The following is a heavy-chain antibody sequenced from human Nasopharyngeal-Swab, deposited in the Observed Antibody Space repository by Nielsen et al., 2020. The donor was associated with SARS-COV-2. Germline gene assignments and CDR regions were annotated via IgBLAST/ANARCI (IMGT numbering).Heavy chain of an antibody. D-gene: IGHD6-13*01. CDR3: ARVEAAAGYYYYYYMDV. Sequence: ASVKVSCKASGYTFTSYGISWVRQAPGQGLEWMGWISAYNGNTNYAQKLQGRVTMTTDTSTSTACMELRSLRSDDTAVYYCARVEAAAGYYYYYYMDVWGKGTTVTVSS. CDR2: ISAYNGNT. CDR1: GYTFTSYG. J-gene: IGHJ6*03. V-gene: IGHV1-18*01.